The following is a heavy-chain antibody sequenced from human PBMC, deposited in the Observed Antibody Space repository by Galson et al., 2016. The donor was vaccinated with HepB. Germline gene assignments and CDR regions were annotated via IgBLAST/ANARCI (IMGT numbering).Heavy chain of an antibody. CDR2: IYPDDSDT. Sequence: QSGAEVKKPGESLKISCKGSGYSFANYWIGWVRQMPGKGLEWMGIIYPDDSDTRYSPSFQGHVTFSADKSMNTAYLIWGSLKASDTGMYFCARRSRGYYQGYASIDYWGQGTLVSVSS. V-gene: IGHV5-51*01. CDR3: ARRSRGYYQGYASIDY. D-gene: IGHD2/OR15-2a*01. J-gene: IGHJ4*02. CDR1: GYSFANYW.